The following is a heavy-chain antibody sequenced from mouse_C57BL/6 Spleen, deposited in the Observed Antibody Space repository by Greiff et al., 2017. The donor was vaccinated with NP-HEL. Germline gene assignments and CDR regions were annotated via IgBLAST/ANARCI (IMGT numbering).Heavy chain of an antibody. J-gene: IGHJ2*01. CDR3: ARGGYYGPVDY. Sequence: VQLKESGGGLVKPGGSLKLSCAASGFTFSDYGMHWVRQAPEKGLEWVAYISSGSSTIYYAATVKGRFTISRDNAKNTLFLQLTSLRSEDTAMYYCARGGYYGPVDYWGQGTTLTVSS. CDR2: ISSGSSTI. CDR1: GFTFSDYG. D-gene: IGHD2-1*01. V-gene: IGHV5-17*01.